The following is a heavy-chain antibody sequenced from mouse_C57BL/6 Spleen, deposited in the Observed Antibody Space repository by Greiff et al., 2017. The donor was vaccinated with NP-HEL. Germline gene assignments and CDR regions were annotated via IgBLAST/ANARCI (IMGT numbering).Heavy chain of an antibody. CDR3: ARDCDYGGDMDY. D-gene: IGHD2-4*01. Sequence: EVKLVESGGGLVKPGGSLKLSCAASGFTFSSYAMSWVRQTPEKRLEWVATISDGGSYTYYPDNVKGRFTISRDNAKNNLYLQMSDLKSEDTAMYYCARDCDYGGDMDYWGQGTSVTVSS. CDR1: GFTFSSYA. V-gene: IGHV5-4*01. CDR2: ISDGGSYT. J-gene: IGHJ4*01.